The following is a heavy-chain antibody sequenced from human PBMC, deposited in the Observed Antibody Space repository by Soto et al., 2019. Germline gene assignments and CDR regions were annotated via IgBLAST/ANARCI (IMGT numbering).Heavy chain of an antibody. Sequence: QVQLQESGPGLVKPSQTLSLTCTVSGGSISSGGYYWVWIRQYPEKGLEWIGYIYYSGSTYYNPSLKSRVNMSVDRPQNQFSLKLRSVTAADTAVYYCARGLLAFDPWGQGTLVTVSS. J-gene: IGHJ5*02. CDR2: IYYSGST. V-gene: IGHV4-31*03. CDR1: GGSISSGGYY. CDR3: ARGLLAFDP.